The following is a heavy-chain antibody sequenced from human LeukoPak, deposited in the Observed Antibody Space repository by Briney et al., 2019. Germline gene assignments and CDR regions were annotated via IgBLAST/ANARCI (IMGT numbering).Heavy chain of an antibody. D-gene: IGHD6-19*01. Sequence: PSETLSLTCTVSGGSITGYYWSWIRQPPGKGLEWIGYVYYDGSTNYNPSLKSRVTISVDTSKNQFSLKLSSVTAADTAVYYCARDSVSSSGWNPFDYWGQGTLVTVSS. CDR3: ARDSVSSSGWNPFDY. J-gene: IGHJ4*02. CDR1: GGSITGYY. CDR2: VYYDGST. V-gene: IGHV4-59*01.